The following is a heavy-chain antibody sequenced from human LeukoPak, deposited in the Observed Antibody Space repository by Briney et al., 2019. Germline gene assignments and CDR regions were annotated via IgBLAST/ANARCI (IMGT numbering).Heavy chain of an antibody. D-gene: IGHD2-2*01. V-gene: IGHV1-2*02. CDR1: GYTFTGYY. Sequence: ASVKVSCKASGYTFTGYYMHWVRQAPGQGLEWMGWINPNSGGTNYAQKFQGRVTMTRDTSISTAYMELSRLRSDDTAVYYCARYPSYCSSTSCSAFDYWGQGTLVTVSS. J-gene: IGHJ4*02. CDR2: INPNSGGT. CDR3: ARYPSYCSSTSCSAFDY.